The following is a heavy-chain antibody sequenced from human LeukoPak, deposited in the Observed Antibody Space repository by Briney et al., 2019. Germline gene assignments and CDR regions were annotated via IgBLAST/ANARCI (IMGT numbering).Heavy chain of an antibody. D-gene: IGHD2-15*01. CDR1: GFAFSSYA. V-gene: IGHV3-48*01. Sequence: GGSLRLSCAASGFAFSSYAMNWVRQAPGKGLEWVSFITGDSGTIYYVDSMKGRFTISRDNAKNSLYLQIDNLRAEDTAVYYCARDRMGGSFDYWGQGTPVTFSS. J-gene: IGHJ4*02. CDR3: ARDRMGGSFDY. CDR2: ITGDSGTI.